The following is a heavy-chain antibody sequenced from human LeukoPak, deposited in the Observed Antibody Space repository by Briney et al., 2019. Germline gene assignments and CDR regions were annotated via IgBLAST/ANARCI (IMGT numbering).Heavy chain of an antibody. CDR1: GFTFSSYA. J-gene: IGHJ4*02. Sequence: GGSLRLSCAASGFTFSSYAMSWVRQAPGKGLEWVSAISGSGGSTYYADSVKGRFTISGDNSKNTLYLQMNSLRAEDAAVYYCAKEGVDYYDSSGYSHWGQGTLVTVSS. CDR3: AKEGVDYYDSSGYSH. D-gene: IGHD3-22*01. CDR2: ISGSGGST. V-gene: IGHV3-23*01.